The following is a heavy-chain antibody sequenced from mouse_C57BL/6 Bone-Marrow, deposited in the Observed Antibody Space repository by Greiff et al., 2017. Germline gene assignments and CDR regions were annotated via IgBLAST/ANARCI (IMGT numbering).Heavy chain of an antibody. V-gene: IGHV2-5*01. CDR2: IWRGGST. Sequence: VQLQQSGPGLVQPSQSLSITCTVSGFSLTSYGVHWVRQSPGKGLEWLGVIWRGGSTDYNAAFMSRLSITKDNSKSQVFFKMNSLQADDTAIYYCAKNDYGNYGWYFDVWGTGTTVTVSS. D-gene: IGHD2-1*01. CDR1: GFSLTSYG. CDR3: AKNDYGNYGWYFDV. J-gene: IGHJ1*03.